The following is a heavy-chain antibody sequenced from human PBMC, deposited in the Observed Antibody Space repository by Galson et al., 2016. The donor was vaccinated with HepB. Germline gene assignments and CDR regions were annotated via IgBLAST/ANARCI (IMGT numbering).Heavy chain of an antibody. D-gene: IGHD4-23*01. CDR1: GGSISSNNW. CDR3: ARDNSRFRDDNSRPPRGLDV. J-gene: IGHJ6*02. CDR2: VYYNGNA. Sequence: SETLSLTCAVSGGSISSNNWWTWVRQPPGKGLEWIGYVYYNGNAFHNPSLKSRITLSVDTSKNQFSLRLTSVTAADTAVYYCARDNSRFRDDNSRPPRGLDVWGQGTTVTVS. V-gene: IGHV4-4*02.